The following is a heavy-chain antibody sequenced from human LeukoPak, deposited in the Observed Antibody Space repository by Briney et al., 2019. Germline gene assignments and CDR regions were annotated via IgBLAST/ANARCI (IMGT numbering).Heavy chain of an antibody. CDR3: VKDPGSGWYVLY. CDR2: ISGSGDTT. Sequence: PGGSLKLSCEASGLTFSTYAMGWVRQPQGLGLEWVSAISGSGDTTYYTDSVKGRFTISRDNSRDTLFLQMNSLRVEDTAVYYCVKDPGSGWYVLYWGQGTLVTVSS. CDR1: GLTFSTYA. D-gene: IGHD6-19*01. J-gene: IGHJ4*02. V-gene: IGHV3-23*01.